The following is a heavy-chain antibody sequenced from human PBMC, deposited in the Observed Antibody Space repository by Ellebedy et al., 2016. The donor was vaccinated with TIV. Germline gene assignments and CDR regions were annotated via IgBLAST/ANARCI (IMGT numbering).Heavy chain of an antibody. D-gene: IGHD2-21*02. Sequence: MPSETLSLTCSVSGGSIGRYFWTWIRQSPEKGLEWIGYVFSSGYTNYNPSLESRVTISIDTSKCQFSLRLTSVTAADTAVYYCARGYDNTGFYDCPYDHWGQGTLVTVSS. CDR2: VFSSGYT. V-gene: IGHV4-59*01. CDR3: ARGYDNTGFYDCPYDH. CDR1: GGSIGRYF. J-gene: IGHJ4*02.